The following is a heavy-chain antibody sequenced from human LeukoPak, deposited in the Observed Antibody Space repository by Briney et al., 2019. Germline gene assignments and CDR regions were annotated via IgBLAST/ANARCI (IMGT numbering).Heavy chain of an antibody. J-gene: IGHJ4*02. Sequence: GGSLRLPCAASGFTFSSYAMSWVRQAPGKGLEWVSAISGSGGSTYYADSVKGRFAISRDNSKNTLYLQMNSLRAEDTAVYYRAKDRKTDWSDYWGQGTLVTVSS. CDR2: ISGSGGST. V-gene: IGHV3-23*01. D-gene: IGHD3-9*01. CDR1: GFTFSSYA. CDR3: AKDRKTDWSDY.